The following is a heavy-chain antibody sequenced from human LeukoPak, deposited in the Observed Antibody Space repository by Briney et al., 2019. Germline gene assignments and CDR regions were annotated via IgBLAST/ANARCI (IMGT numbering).Heavy chain of an antibody. J-gene: IGHJ6*02. D-gene: IGHD3-10*01. Sequence: GRSLRLSCAASGFTFSSYGMHWVRQAPGKGLEWVAVISYDGSNKYYADSVKGRFTISRDNSKNTLYLQMNSLRAEDTAVYYCAKDDYYGSGSYKGHYYYGMDVWGQGTTVTVSS. CDR1: GFTFSSYG. CDR2: ISYDGSNK. CDR3: AKDDYYGSGSYKGHYYYGMDV. V-gene: IGHV3-30*18.